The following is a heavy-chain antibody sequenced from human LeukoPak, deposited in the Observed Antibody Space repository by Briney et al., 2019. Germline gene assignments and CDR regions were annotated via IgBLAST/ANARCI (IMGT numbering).Heavy chain of an antibody. J-gene: IGHJ4*02. Sequence: SETLSLACAVYGGSFSGYYWSWIRQPPGKGLEWIGEINHSGSTNYNPSLKSRVTISVDTSKNQFSLKLSSVTAADTAVYYCARQIPPHYYDSSGYYRETLYFGYWGQGTLVTVSS. CDR1: GGSFSGYY. CDR2: INHSGST. V-gene: IGHV4-34*01. CDR3: ARQIPPHYYDSSGYYRETLYFGY. D-gene: IGHD3-22*01.